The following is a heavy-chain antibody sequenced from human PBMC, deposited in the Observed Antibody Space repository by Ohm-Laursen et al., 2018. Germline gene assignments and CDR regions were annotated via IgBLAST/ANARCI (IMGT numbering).Heavy chain of an antibody. D-gene: IGHD4-17*01. CDR3: ARVYPGDYDYYYYGMDV. J-gene: IGHJ6*02. V-gene: IGHV1-2*02. CDR2: INPNSGGT. CDR1: GYTFNHYG. Sequence: GASVKVSCKTSGYTFNHYGISWVRQAPGQGLEWMGWINPNSGGTNYAQKFQGRVTMTRDTSISTAYMELSRLRSDDTAVYYCARVYPGDYDYYYYGMDVRGQGTTVTVSS.